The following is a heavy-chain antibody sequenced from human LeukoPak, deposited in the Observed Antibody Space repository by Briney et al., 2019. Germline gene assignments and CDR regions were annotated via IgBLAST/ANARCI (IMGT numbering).Heavy chain of an antibody. V-gene: IGHV3-9*01. CDR1: GFTFDDYA. CDR3: ASSPLRDSSSMLYYYYMDV. CDR2: ISWNSGSI. J-gene: IGHJ6*03. D-gene: IGHD6-6*01. Sequence: ETGRSLRLSCAASGFTFDDYAMHWVRQAPGKGLEWVSGISWNSGSIGYADSVKGRFTISRDNAKNSLYLQMNSLRAEDTAVYYCASSPLRDSSSMLYYYYMDVWGKGTTVTVSS.